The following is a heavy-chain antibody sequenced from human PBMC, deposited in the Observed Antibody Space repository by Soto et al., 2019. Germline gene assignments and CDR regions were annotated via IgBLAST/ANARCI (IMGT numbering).Heavy chain of an antibody. CDR3: ARVKIVLMVYATNEFDP. CDR2: VYYSGTT. D-gene: IGHD2-8*01. Sequence: SETPSLTCTVSGGSMNYYYWSWIRQSPGKGLEWIGYVYYSGTTYYNPSLQSRVTISIDTSQNQFSLKLSSVTAADTAVYYCARVKIVLMVYATNEFDPWGQGTLVTVSS. J-gene: IGHJ5*02. V-gene: IGHV4-59*08. CDR1: GGSMNYYY.